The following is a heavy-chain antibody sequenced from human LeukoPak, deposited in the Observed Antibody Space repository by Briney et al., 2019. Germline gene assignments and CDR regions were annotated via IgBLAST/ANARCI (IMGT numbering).Heavy chain of an antibody. V-gene: IGHV3-66*01. D-gene: IGHD3-10*01. CDR3: ARGGDSLHY. J-gene: IGHJ4*02. Sequence: GGSLRLSCAASGFTVSSNFMTWVRQAPGQGLEWVAVIYSGGSTYYADSVKDRFTISRDNSKNMLYLQMNSLRAEDTAVYYCARGGDSLHYWGQGTLVTVSS. CDR1: GFTVSSNF. CDR2: IYSGGST.